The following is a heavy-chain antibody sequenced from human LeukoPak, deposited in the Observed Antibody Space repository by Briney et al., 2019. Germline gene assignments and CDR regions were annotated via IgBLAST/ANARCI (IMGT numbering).Heavy chain of an antibody. CDR2: INPSGGST. V-gene: IGHV1-46*01. CDR1: VYTFTSYY. Sequence: GASVKVPCKASVYTFTSYYMYWVRQAPGQGLEWMGIINPSGGSTSYAQKFQGRVTMTRDTSTSTVYMELSSLRSEDTAVYYCARVQRYNYYDSSGYPDYWGQGTLVTVSS. CDR3: ARVQRYNYYDSSGYPDY. D-gene: IGHD3-22*01. J-gene: IGHJ4*02.